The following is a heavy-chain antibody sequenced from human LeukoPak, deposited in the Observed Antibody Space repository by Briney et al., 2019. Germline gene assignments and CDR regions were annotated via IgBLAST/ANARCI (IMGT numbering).Heavy chain of an antibody. Sequence: GGSLRLSCEGSGFTFDSYAMSWVRQSPGKGLEWVSAVTGTGGNTYHADPVKDRFTISRDNSKNTVYLQMNSLRAEDTAIYYCAKVHGSGSYRFDFWGQGTLVTVSS. CDR1: GFTFDSYA. V-gene: IGHV3-23*01. D-gene: IGHD3-10*01. CDR3: AKVHGSGSYRFDF. CDR2: VTGTGGNT. J-gene: IGHJ4*02.